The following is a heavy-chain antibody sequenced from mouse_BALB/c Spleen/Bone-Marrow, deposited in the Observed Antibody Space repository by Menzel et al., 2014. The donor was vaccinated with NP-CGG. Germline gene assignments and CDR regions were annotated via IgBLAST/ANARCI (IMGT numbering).Heavy chain of an antibody. CDR3: AREKGITFAY. Sequence: ESGAELARPGASVKMSCKASGYTFTSYTMHWVKQRPGQGLEWIGYINPSSGYTNYNQKFKDKATLTADKSSSTAYMQLSSLTSEDSAVYYCAREKGITFAYWGQGTLVTVSA. CDR2: INPSSGYT. CDR1: GYTFTSYT. J-gene: IGHJ3*01. V-gene: IGHV1-4*01.